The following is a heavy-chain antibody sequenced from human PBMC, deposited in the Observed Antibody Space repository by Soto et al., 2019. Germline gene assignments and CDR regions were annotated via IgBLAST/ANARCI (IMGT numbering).Heavy chain of an antibody. V-gene: IGHV1-3*01. D-gene: IGHD1-7*01. J-gene: IGHJ4*02. Sequence: GASVKVSCKASGYTFTNYAMHWVRQAPGQRLEWMGWINAGNGNTKYSQKFQGRVTITRDTSASTAYMDLSSLRSEDTAVYYCARYHWNYGSLDCWGQGTLVTVSS. CDR1: GYTFTNYA. CDR3: ARYHWNYGSLDC. CDR2: INAGNGNT.